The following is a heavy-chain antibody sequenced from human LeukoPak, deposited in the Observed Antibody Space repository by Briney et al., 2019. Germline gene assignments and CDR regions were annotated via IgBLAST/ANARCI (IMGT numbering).Heavy chain of an antibody. J-gene: IGHJ3*02. Sequence: GGSLRLSCVASGFTFRDHAMHWVRQAPGKGLEWVALLSHDETAKFYADSVRGRFTVSRDDSKNTPFLQMDSLGIEDTAMYYCARKGYFSGRAGAFDIWGQGTMVTVSS. V-gene: IGHV3-30*04. CDR1: GFTFRDHA. D-gene: IGHD2-15*01. CDR2: LSHDETAK. CDR3: ARKGYFSGRAGAFDI.